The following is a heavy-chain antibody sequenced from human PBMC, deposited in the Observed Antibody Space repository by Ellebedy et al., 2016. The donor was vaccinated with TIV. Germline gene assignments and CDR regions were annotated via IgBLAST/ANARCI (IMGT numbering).Heavy chain of an antibody. CDR2: INTDGSST. D-gene: IGHD2-8*02. CDR1: GFTFSSYA. J-gene: IGHJ3*02. V-gene: IGHV3-74*01. CDR3: AAVQYWEAAFDI. Sequence: PGGSLRLSCAASGFTFSSYAMSWVRQAPGKGLMWVSRINTDGSSTAYADSVKGRFTISRDNAKNTLYLQMNSLRAEDTAVYYCAAVQYWEAAFDIWGQGTMVTVSS.